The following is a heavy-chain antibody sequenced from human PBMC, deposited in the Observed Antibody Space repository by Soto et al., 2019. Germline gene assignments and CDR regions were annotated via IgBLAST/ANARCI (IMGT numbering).Heavy chain of an antibody. D-gene: IGHD6-13*01. J-gene: IGHJ4*02. CDR2: INHSGST. CDR3: ARGLTGYSSQTFDY. CDR1: GGSFSGYY. V-gene: IGHV4-34*01. Sequence: SETLSLTCAVYGGSFSGYYWSWIRQPPGKGLEWIGEINHSGSTNYNPSLKSRVTISVDTSKNQFSLKLSSVTAADTAVYYCARGLTGYSSQTFDYWGQGTLVTV.